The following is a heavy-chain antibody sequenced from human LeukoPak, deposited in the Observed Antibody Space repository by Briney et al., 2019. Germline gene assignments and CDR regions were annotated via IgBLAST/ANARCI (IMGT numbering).Heavy chain of an antibody. J-gene: IGHJ4*02. V-gene: IGHV1-18*01. CDR1: GYTFTSYG. CDR3: ARDYYDSSGAITFDY. Sequence: ASVKVSCKASGYTFTSYGISWVRQAPGQGLEWMGWISAYNGNTNYAQKLQGRITMTTDTSTSTAYMELRSLRSDDTAVYYCARDYYDSSGAITFDYWGQGALVTVSS. CDR2: ISAYNGNT. D-gene: IGHD3-22*01.